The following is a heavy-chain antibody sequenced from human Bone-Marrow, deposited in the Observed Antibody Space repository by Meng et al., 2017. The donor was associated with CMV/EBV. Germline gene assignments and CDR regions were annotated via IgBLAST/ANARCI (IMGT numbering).Heavy chain of an antibody. CDR2: IKQDGSEK. V-gene: IGHV3-7*01. CDR1: GFTFRSYW. J-gene: IGHJ6*02. Sequence: GESLKISCAASGFTFRSYWMSWVRQAPGKGLEWVANIKQDGSEKYYVDSVKGRFTISRDNAKNSLYLQMNSLRAEDTAVYYCARDIVVVPAAIPYYYGMEGWGQWNTVTVSS. CDR3: ARDIVVVPAAIPYYYGMEG. D-gene: IGHD2-2*01.